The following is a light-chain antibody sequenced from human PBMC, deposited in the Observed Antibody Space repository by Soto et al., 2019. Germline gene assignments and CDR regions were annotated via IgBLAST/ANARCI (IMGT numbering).Light chain of an antibody. J-gene: IGLJ2*01. CDR3: SSYTSSSHVV. CDR1: SSDVGGYNY. Sequence: QSPLTQPASVSGSPGQSITISCTGTSSDVGGYNYVSWYQQHPGKAPKLMIYDVSNRPSGVSNRFSGSKSGNTASLTISGLQAEDEADYYCSSYTSSSHVVFGGGTKLTVL. CDR2: DVS. V-gene: IGLV2-14*01.